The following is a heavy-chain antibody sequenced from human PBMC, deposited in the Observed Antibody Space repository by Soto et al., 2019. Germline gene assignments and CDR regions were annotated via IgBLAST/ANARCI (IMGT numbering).Heavy chain of an antibody. D-gene: IGHD1-26*01. CDR1: GFIFSDYG. J-gene: IGHJ5*02. CDR2: ISYDGGNR. V-gene: IGHV3-30*18. Sequence: GGSLRLSCVVSGFIFSDYGMHWVRQAPGKGLEWVALISYDGGNRYYADPVKGRFTISRGNSKNTLYLQMNSLRAEDTAVYYCAKDRPVKARSGSLSSWGQGTLVTVSS. CDR3: AKDRPVKARSGSLSS.